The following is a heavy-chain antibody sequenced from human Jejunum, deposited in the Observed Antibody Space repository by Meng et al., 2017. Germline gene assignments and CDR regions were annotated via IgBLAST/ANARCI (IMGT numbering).Heavy chain of an antibody. J-gene: IGHJ4*02. CDR1: GGSVSSASYY. Sequence: VHVQESGPGRVRPSEPLSLTCAFSGGSVSSASYYWSWIRQPPGKGLEWIGYIYYGGTTNYNPSLKSRVTISADTSKNQFSLKLSSVTAADTAVYYCARGSRGYSYGWGQGTLVTVSS. CDR2: IYYGGTT. CDR3: ARGSRGYSYG. V-gene: IGHV4-61*01. D-gene: IGHD5-18*01.